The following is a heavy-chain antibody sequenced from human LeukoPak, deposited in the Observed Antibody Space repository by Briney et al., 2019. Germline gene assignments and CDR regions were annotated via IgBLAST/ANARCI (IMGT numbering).Heavy chain of an antibody. CDR1: GFTFSSYG. V-gene: IGHV3-23*01. D-gene: IGHD4-23*01. CDR3: AKNWMTAVVTPVLDY. CDR2: ISGSGGST. Sequence: GGSLRLSCAASGFTFSSYGMSWVRQAPGKGLEWVSAISGSGGSTYYADSVKGRFTISRDKPKNTLYLQMNSLRAEDTAVYYCAKNWMTAVVTPVLDYWGQGTPVTVSS. J-gene: IGHJ4*02.